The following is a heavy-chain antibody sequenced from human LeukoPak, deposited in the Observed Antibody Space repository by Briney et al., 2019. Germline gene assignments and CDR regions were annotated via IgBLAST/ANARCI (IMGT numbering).Heavy chain of an antibody. CDR3: ARDLSVSSSWYYYYMDV. D-gene: IGHD6-13*01. V-gene: IGHV4-34*01. CDR1: GGSFSGYY. J-gene: IGHJ6*03. Sequence: SETLSLTCAVYGGSFSGYYWSWIRQPPGKGLEWIGEINHSGSTNYNPSLKSRVTISVDTSKNQFSLKLSSVTAADTAVYYCARDLSVSSSWYYYYMDVWGKGTTVTVSS. CDR2: INHSGST.